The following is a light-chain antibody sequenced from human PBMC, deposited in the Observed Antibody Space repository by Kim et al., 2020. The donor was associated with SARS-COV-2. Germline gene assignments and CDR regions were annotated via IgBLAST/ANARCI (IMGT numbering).Light chain of an antibody. Sequence: LSPGERATLPCRASQSVGNSLAWFQQKPGQAPRLLIFETSNRDTGIPARFSGSGSGTGFTLTISSLEPEDFAVYYCQQRYDWPLTFGGGTKVDIK. CDR1: QSVGNS. CDR2: ETS. J-gene: IGKJ4*01. V-gene: IGKV3-11*01. CDR3: QQRYDWPLT.